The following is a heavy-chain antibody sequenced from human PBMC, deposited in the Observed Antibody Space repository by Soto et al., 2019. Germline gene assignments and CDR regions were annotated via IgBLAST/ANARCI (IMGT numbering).Heavy chain of an antibody. CDR1: GYTFTDYY. D-gene: IGHD3-3*01. V-gene: IGHV1-2*02. CDR2: INPNSGGT. CDR3: ARSYDFWSGYYLPHESHFGMDV. Sequence: ASVKVSCKASGYTFTDYYMHWVRQAPGQGLEWMGWINPNSGGTNYAQSFQGRVTMTRDTSISTAYMEVRRLRSDDTAIYYCARSYDFWSGYYLPHESHFGMDVWGQGTSVTVSS. J-gene: IGHJ6*02.